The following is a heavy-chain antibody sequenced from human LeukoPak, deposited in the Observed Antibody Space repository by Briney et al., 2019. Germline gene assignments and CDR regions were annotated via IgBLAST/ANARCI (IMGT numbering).Heavy chain of an antibody. CDR3: ARDRQCGY. CDR2: ISAYNGNT. Sequence: ASVKVSCKASGGTFSSYAISWMRQAPGQGLEWMGWISAYNGNTNYAPKLQGRVTMTTDTSTSTAYMELRSLRSDDTAVYYCARDRQCGYWGQGTLVTVSS. CDR1: GGTFSSYA. D-gene: IGHD2-21*01. J-gene: IGHJ4*02. V-gene: IGHV1-18*01.